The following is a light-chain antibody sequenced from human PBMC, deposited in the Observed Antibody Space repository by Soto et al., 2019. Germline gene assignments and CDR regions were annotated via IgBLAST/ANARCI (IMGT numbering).Light chain of an antibody. CDR1: SSNIGDNA. J-gene: IGLJ2*01. Sequence: QSVVTQPPSASGTPGQRVTISCSGTSSNIGDNAVNWYQQLPGTAPKLLIYTNNRRPSGVPDRFSGSKSGTSASLAISGLQSEDEGDYYCGAWDDSLNGVIFGGGTKLT. V-gene: IGLV1-44*01. CDR3: GAWDDSLNGVI. CDR2: TNN.